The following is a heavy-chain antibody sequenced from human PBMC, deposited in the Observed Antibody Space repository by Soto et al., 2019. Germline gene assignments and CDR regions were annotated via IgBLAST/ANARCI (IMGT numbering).Heavy chain of an antibody. J-gene: IGHJ6*02. CDR2: IYYSGST. V-gene: IGHV4-31*03. CDR1: GGSISSGGYY. CDR3: ARTAAGPIYYYYYGMDV. D-gene: IGHD6-13*01. Sequence: QVQLQESGPGLVKPSQTLSLTCTVSGGSISSGGYYWSWIRQHPGKGLEWSGYIYYSGSTYYNPSLKSRVTISVDTSKNQFSLKLSSVTAADTAVYYCARTAAGPIYYYYYGMDVWGQGTTVTVSS.